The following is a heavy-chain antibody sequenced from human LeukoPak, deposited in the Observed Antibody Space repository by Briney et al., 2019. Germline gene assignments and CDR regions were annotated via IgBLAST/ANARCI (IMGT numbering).Heavy chain of an antibody. CDR1: GESIKSTSNY. CDR2: IYYSTNT. J-gene: IGHJ4*02. V-gene: IGHV4-39*01. CDR3: VRRVAGTFYFDK. Sequence: SESLSLTCSVSGESIKSTSNYWAWVRQPPGKGLEWIGHIYYSTNTYYNSSLKSRVTISDDTSKNQVSLSLRSVTAADTALYFCVRRVAGTFYFDKWGEGSLVSVSS. D-gene: IGHD6-19*01.